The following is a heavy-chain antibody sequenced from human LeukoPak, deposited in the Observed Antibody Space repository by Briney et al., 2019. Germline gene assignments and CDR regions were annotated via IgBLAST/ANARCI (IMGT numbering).Heavy chain of an antibody. CDR1: GLTFSSYA. CDR2: ISGSGGST. V-gene: IGHV3-23*01. J-gene: IGHJ3*02. Sequence: GGSVRLFCAASGLTFSSYAMSWVRQAPGEGREWVSAISGSGGSTYYADSVKGRFTISRDNSKNTLYLQMNSLRAEDTAVYYCAKDHYKLSVAANDAFDIWGQGTMVTVSS. CDR3: AKDHYKLSVAANDAFDI. D-gene: IGHD3-10*01.